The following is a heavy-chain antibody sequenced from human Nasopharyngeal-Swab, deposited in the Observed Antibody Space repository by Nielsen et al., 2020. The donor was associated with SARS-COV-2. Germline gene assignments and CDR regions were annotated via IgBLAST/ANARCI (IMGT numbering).Heavy chain of an antibody. CDR3: AKTKGCSGGSCYGLDY. D-gene: IGHD2-15*01. CDR2: ISSSSSYI. V-gene: IGHV3-21*04. Sequence: GGSLRLSCAASGFTFSSYSMNWVRQAPGKGLEWVSSISSSSSYIYYADPVKGRFTISRDNSKNTLYLQMSSLRAEDTAVYYCAKTKGCSGGSCYGLDYWGQGTLVTVSS. CDR1: GFTFSSYS. J-gene: IGHJ4*02.